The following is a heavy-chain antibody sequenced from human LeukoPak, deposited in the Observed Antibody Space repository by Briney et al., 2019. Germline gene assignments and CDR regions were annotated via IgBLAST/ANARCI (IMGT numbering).Heavy chain of an antibody. J-gene: IGHJ2*01. CDR2: IYYSGST. V-gene: IGHV4-30-4*01. CDR3: ARGANFLGYGEQLGRYWYFDL. Sequence: SETLSLTCTVYGGSISSGDYYWSWIRQPPGKGLEWIGYIYYSGSTYYNPSLKSRVTISVDTSKNQFSLKLSSVTAADTAVYYCARGANFLGYGEQLGRYWYFDLWGRGTLVTVSS. CDR1: GGSISSGDYY. D-gene: IGHD1-26*01.